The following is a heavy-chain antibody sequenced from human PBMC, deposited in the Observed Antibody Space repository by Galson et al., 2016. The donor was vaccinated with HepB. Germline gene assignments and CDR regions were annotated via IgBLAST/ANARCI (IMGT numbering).Heavy chain of an antibody. D-gene: IGHD2-15*01. CDR3: ARSRKVASRDAFDI. Sequence: SGAEVKKPGESLKISCKGSGYSFTNYWIGWVRQMPGKGLEWMAIIYPGNSDTRYSPSFQGRVTISADNSISTAYLQWSSLEASDTAMYYCARSRKVASRDAFDIWGQGTMVTVSS. CDR1: GYSFTNYW. J-gene: IGHJ3*02. CDR2: IYPGNSDT. V-gene: IGHV5-51*01.